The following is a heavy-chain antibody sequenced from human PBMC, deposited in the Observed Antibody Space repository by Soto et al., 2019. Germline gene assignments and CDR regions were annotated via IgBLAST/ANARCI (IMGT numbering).Heavy chain of an antibody. V-gene: IGHV3-30*18. Sequence: QVQLVESGGGVVQPGESLRLSCAASEFTFSSYAMHWVRQAPGKGLEWVAVVSNDGSNKYYADSVKGRFTISRDNSKNTLSLQMHSLRPEDTSVYYCAKDHSTDSRSYHALDVWGQGTRVTVSS. D-gene: IGHD2-2*01. CDR2: VSNDGSNK. J-gene: IGHJ6*01. CDR1: EFTFSSYA. CDR3: AKDHSTDSRSYHALDV.